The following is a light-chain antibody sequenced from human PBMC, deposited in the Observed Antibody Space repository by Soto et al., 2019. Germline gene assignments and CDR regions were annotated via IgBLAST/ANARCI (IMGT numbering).Light chain of an antibody. Sequence: EIVLTQSPGPLSLSPGERATLSCRASQSVGDNSLTWYQQRPGKAPRVLFYGASNRATGIPDRFSGSGSGTDFTLTISSLEPEDFAMYYCQQYDRSPLTFGQGTRVEIK. V-gene: IGKV3-20*01. CDR1: QSVGDNS. J-gene: IGKJ1*01. CDR2: GAS. CDR3: QQYDRSPLT.